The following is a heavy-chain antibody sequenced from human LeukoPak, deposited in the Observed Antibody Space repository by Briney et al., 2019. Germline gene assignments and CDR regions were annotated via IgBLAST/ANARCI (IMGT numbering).Heavy chain of an antibody. CDR2: ISGSGGST. Sequence: GGSLRLSCAASGFTFSGYAMSWVRQAPGKGLEWVSAISGSGGSTYYADSVKGRFTISRDNSKNTLYLQMNSLRAEDTAVYYCARLGIAAAGTASDPGWGQGTLVTVSS. V-gene: IGHV3-23*01. J-gene: IGHJ4*02. D-gene: IGHD6-13*01. CDR3: ARLGIAAAGTASDPG. CDR1: GFTFSGYA.